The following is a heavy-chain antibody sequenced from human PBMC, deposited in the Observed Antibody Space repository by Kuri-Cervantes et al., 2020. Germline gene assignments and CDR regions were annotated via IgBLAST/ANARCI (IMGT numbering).Heavy chain of an antibody. CDR1: GFTVSSNY. J-gene: IGHJ6*02. CDR2: IYSGGST. Sequence: GESMKISCAASGFTVSSNYMSWARQAPGKGLEWVSVIYSGGSTYYADSVKGRFTISRDNSKNTLYLQMNSLRAEDTAVYYCARDGVAVAGTPLYYYYGMDVWGQGTTVTVSS. D-gene: IGHD6-19*01. CDR3: ARDGVAVAGTPLYYYYGMDV. V-gene: IGHV3-66*01.